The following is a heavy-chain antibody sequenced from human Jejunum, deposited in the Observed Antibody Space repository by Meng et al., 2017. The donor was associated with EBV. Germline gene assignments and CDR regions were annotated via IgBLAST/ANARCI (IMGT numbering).Heavy chain of an antibody. CDR2: VDPEDDET. CDR1: GYTFTDYD. J-gene: IGHJ4*02. Sequence: EVQLVQSGTEVKKTGATVKISCKVSGYTFTDYDMHWVQQAPGKGLEWMGLVDPEDDETMYSEKFQGRLTITADTSTDTTYMELSSLRSEDTAVYYCATGHYNWKYPDYWGQGTLVTVS. D-gene: IGHD1-7*01. V-gene: IGHV1-69-2*01. CDR3: ATGHYNWKYPDY.